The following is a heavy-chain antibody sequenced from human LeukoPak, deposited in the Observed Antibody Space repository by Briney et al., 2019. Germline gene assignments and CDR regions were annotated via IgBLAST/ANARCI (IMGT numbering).Heavy chain of an antibody. CDR2: IDWDDDK. Sequence: SGPALVKPTQTLTLTCTFSGFSLSTSGMGVSWIRQPPGKALEWLARIDWDDDKYYSTSLKTRLTISKDTSKNQVVLTMTNMDPVDTATYYCARAEIAAAGPEAAFDIWGQGTMVTVSS. CDR3: ARAEIAAAGPEAAFDI. J-gene: IGHJ3*02. D-gene: IGHD6-13*01. V-gene: IGHV2-70*11. CDR1: GFSLSTSGMG.